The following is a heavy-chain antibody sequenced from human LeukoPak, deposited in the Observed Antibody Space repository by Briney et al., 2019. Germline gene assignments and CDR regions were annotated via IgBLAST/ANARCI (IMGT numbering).Heavy chain of an antibody. D-gene: IGHD2-15*01. J-gene: IGHJ4*02. CDR1: GFTFSSYW. Sequence: GGSLRLSCAASGFTFSSYWMSWVRQAPGKGLEWVANIKQDGSEKYYVDSVKGRFTISRDNAKNSLYLQMNSLRAEDTAVYYCASVYCSGGSCYSDYWGQGTLVTVSS. CDR2: IKQDGSEK. CDR3: ASVYCSGGSCYSDY. V-gene: IGHV3-7*01.